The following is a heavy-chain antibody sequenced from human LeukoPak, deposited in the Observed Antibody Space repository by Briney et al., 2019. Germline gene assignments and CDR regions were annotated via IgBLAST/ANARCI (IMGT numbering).Heavy chain of an antibody. CDR1: GFTFNKYG. CDR3: ARKAGTGAFDI. V-gene: IGHV3-33*01. CDR2: IWFDGSNQ. Sequence: GGSLRLSCVASGFTFNKYGMHWVRQAPGKGLEWVAVIWFDGSNQFYADSVKGRFTISRDNAKNSLYLQMNSLRAEDTAVYYCARKAGTGAFDIWGQGTMVTVSS. J-gene: IGHJ3*02. D-gene: IGHD6-19*01.